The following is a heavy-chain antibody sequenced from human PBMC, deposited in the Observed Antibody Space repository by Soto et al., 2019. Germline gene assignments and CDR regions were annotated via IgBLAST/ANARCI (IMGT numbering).Heavy chain of an antibody. CDR2: LYNSRST. V-gene: IGHV4-61*01. J-gene: IGHJ6*02. Sequence: SQTLSLTCTVSGGSVSSGPYYWSWIRQSPGSGREWIGYLYNSRSTNYNPTPKSRVTLSVDTSKNQFALRLTSVTTADTAVYYCVRDHRGYDRGVYYYNGMYVWGQGTTVTVSS. D-gene: IGHD3-10*01. CDR3: VRDHRGYDRGVYYYNGMYV. CDR1: GGSVSSGPYY.